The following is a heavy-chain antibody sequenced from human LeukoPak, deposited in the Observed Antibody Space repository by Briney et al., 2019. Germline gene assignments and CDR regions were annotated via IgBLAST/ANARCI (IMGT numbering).Heavy chain of an antibody. CDR3: ARLRGYSGYDRSWFDP. CDR2: IYTSGST. J-gene: IGHJ5*02. Sequence: SETLSLTCTVSGGSISSYYWSWIRQPAGKGLEWIGHIYTSGSTNSNPSLKSRVTMSVDTSKNQFSLKLSSVTAADTAVYYCARLRGYSGYDRSWFDPWGQGTLVTVSS. D-gene: IGHD5-12*01. V-gene: IGHV4-4*07. CDR1: GGSISSYY.